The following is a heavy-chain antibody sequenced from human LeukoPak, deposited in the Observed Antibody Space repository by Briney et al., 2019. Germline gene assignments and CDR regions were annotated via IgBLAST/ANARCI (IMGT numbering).Heavy chain of an antibody. CDR2: IYHGGDT. CDR3: TTGFLNFDY. CDR1: GGSISSSNW. Sequence: TSETLSLTCVVSGGSISSSNWGRWVRQPPGKGLEWIGEIYHGGDTNYNPSLKSRVTISVDKSKNQFSLELSSVTAADTAVYYCTTGFLNFDYWGQGTLVTVSS. J-gene: IGHJ4*02. D-gene: IGHD1-14*01. V-gene: IGHV4/OR15-8*02.